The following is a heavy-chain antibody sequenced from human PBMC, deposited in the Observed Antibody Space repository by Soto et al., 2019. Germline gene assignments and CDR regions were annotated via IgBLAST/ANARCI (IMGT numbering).Heavy chain of an antibody. V-gene: IGHV1-69*01. Sequence: QVQLVQSGAEVKKPGSSVKVSCKASGGTFSNFAISWVRQAPGQGLEWMGGIIPMFGTANYAQNFQRRVTITAHESTSTAYMELSSLRSEDTAVYYCARGFIFGVVTRNWYFDLWGRGTLVTVSS. D-gene: IGHD3-3*01. CDR1: GGTFSNFA. CDR3: ARGFIFGVVTRNWYFDL. J-gene: IGHJ2*01. CDR2: IIPMFGTA.